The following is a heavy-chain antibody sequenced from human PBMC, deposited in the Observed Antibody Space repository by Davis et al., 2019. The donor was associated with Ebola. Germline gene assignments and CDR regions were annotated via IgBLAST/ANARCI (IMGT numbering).Heavy chain of an antibody. CDR3: ARPETIYYYGMDV. J-gene: IGHJ6*02. D-gene: IGHD4/OR15-4a*01. V-gene: IGHV3-66*04. CDR2: IYSGGST. CDR1: GFTVSSNY. Sequence: GESLKISCAASGFTVSSNYMSWVRQAPGKGLEWVSVIYSGGSTYYADSVKGRFTISRDNSKNTLYLQMNSLRAEDTAVYYCARPETIYYYGMDVWGQGTTVTVSS.